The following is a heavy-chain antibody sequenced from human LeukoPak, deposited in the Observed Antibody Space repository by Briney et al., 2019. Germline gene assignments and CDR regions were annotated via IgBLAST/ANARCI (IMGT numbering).Heavy chain of an antibody. J-gene: IGHJ3*02. CDR1: GYTFTGYY. CDR2: INPNSGGT. V-gene: IGHV1-2*04. Sequence: ASVTVSCKASGYTFTGYYMHWVRQAPGQGLEWMGWINPNSGGTNYAQKFQGWVTMTRDTSISTAYMELSRLRSDDTAVYYCARTTLPMYIAAAADAFDIWGQGTMVTVSS. CDR3: ARTTLPMYIAAAADAFDI. D-gene: IGHD6-13*01.